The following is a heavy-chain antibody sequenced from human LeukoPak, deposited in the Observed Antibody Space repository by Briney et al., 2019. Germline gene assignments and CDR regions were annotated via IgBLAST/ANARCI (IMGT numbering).Heavy chain of an antibody. V-gene: IGHV3-33*06. CDR1: GLTFSNYN. CDR2: IWHDGNYK. CDR3: AKDRASVPY. D-gene: IGHD3-10*01. J-gene: IGHJ4*02. Sequence: GGSLTLSCVASGLTFSNYNMHWVRQAPAKGREWVAVIWHDGNYKYYVDSVKGRFTISRDNSKNTLFLQMNSLGAEDTAVYYCAKDRASVPYWGQGTLVTVSS.